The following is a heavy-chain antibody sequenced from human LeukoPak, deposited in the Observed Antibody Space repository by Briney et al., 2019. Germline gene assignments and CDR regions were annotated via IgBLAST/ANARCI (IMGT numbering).Heavy chain of an antibody. Sequence: GGSLRLSCAASGFTFSNAWMSWVRQAPGKGLEWVGRIKSKTDGGTTDYAAPVKGRFTISRDDSKNTLYLQVNSLKTEDTAVYYCTTDVPPGLDIVVVPAAISVLFDYWGQGTLVTVSS. J-gene: IGHJ4*02. V-gene: IGHV3-15*01. CDR3: TTDVPPGLDIVVVPAAISVLFDY. CDR1: GFTFSNAW. D-gene: IGHD2-2*02. CDR2: IKSKTDGGTT.